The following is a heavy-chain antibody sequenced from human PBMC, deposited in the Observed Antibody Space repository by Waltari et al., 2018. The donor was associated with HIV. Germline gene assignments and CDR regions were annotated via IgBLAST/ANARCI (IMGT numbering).Heavy chain of an antibody. D-gene: IGHD1-26*01. CDR1: GFTCGAYA. CDR2: IRSKAYGGTT. CDR3: TREVGANTGDAFDI. V-gene: IGHV3-49*05. J-gene: IGHJ3*02. Sequence: EVQLVESGGGLVKPGRSLRLSCTASGFTCGAYAMGWFRQAPGKGLEWVGFIRSKAYGGTTEYAASVKGRFTISRDDSKSIAYLQMNSLKTEDTAVYYCTREVGANTGDAFDIWGQGTMVTVSS.